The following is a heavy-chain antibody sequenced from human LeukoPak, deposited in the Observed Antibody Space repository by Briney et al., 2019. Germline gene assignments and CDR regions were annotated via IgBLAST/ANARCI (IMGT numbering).Heavy chain of an antibody. J-gene: IGHJ6*02. Sequence: SETLSLTCNVSGGSITSSFYYWGWIRQPPGKGLEWIGSIYSSGSTYYNPSLKSRVTISVDTSKNQFSLKLSSVTAADTAVYCCARTMDPPVPTYYDILTGYRHFNYYYYGMDVWGQGTTVTVSS. CDR2: IYSSGST. V-gene: IGHV4-39*01. CDR3: ARTMDPPVPTYYDILTGYRHFNYYYYGMDV. D-gene: IGHD3-9*01. CDR1: GGSITSSFYY.